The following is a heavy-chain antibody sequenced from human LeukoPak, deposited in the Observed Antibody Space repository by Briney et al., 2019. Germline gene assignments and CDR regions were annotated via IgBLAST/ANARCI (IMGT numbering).Heavy chain of an antibody. CDR2: IYFSGST. CDR3: ARDRNSGYEFDY. V-gene: IGHV4-30-4*01. Sequence: SEALSLTCAVYGGSFSGYYWSWIRQPPGKGLEWIGNIYFSGSTDYNPSLKSRVTISVDTSSNQFSLNLSSVTAADTAVYYCARDRNSGYEFDYWGQGTLVTVSS. D-gene: IGHD5-12*01. CDR1: GGSFSGYY. J-gene: IGHJ4*02.